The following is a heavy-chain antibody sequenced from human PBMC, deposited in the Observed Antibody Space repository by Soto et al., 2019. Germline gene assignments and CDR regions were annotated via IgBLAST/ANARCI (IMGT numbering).Heavy chain of an antibody. CDR3: ARWPRSLRQLVKNGYYGMGV. J-gene: IGHJ6*01. CDR2: INHGGST. CDR1: GGSFSGYS. Sequence: SETLSLTCAGYGGSFSGYSWRWIRQPRGKGLDWIGEINHGGSTNYNPSLKSRVTISVDTSKNQFSLKLSSVTAADTAVYYCARWPRSLRQLVKNGYYGMGVWGQGTTVT. V-gene: IGHV4-34*01. D-gene: IGHD6-13*01.